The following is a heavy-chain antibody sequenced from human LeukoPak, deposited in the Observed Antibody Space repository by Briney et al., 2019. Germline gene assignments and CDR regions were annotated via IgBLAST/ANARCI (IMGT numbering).Heavy chain of an antibody. CDR2: IYLDDTT. Sequence: PGGSLRLSCAASGLTVSDNYISWVRHAPGEGLGWVSVIYLDDTTYYTDSVKGRFIITRDNSKNTLYLQMNSLRDEDTAGYYCAGDRNWRHVDYWGQGTLVTVSS. V-gene: IGHV3-66*01. J-gene: IGHJ4*02. CDR1: GLTVSDNY. D-gene: IGHD1-14*01. CDR3: AGDRNWRHVDY.